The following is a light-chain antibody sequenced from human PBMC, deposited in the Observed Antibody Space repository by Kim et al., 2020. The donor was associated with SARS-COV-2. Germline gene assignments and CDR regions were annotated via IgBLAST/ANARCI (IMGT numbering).Light chain of an antibody. J-gene: IGLJ3*02. CDR1: SGHSSYI. CDR2: LEGSGSY. V-gene: IGLV4-60*03. Sequence: QLVLTQSSSASASLGSSVKLTCTLSSGHSSYIIAWHQQQPGKAPRYLMKLEGSGSYNKGSGVPARFSVSSPGADRNHTITTLQSEDEADYYCETWDSKIQWVFGGGTKLTVL. CDR3: ETWDSKIQWV.